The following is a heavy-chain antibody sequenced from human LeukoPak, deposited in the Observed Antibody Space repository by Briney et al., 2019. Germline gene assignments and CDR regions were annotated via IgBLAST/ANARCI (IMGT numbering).Heavy chain of an antibody. CDR1: GFTFSSYW. D-gene: IGHD3-3*01. CDR2: IKQDGSEK. Sequence: GGSLRLSCAASGFTFSSYWMSWVRQAPGKGLEWVANIKQDGSEKYYVDSVKGRFTISRDNSKNTLYLQMNSLRAEDTAVYYCANPRGALRFLEWLGPFAYWGQGTLVTVSS. CDR3: ANPRGALRFLEWLGPFAY. J-gene: IGHJ4*02. V-gene: IGHV3-7*03.